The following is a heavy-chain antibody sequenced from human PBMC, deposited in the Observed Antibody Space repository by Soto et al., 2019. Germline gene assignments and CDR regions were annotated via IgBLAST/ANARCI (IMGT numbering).Heavy chain of an antibody. CDR2: LSYDGSDK. CDR1: GFTFSSYA. J-gene: IGHJ5*02. V-gene: IGHV3-30-3*01. Sequence: GGSLRLSCAASGFTFSSYAMHWVRQAPGKGLEWVAVLSYDGSDKYHADSVKGRFTISRDNSKNTLYLQMNSLRAEDTAVYYCAKVGQGSSWYPAYNWFDPWGQGTLVTVSS. D-gene: IGHD6-13*01. CDR3: AKVGQGSSWYPAYNWFDP.